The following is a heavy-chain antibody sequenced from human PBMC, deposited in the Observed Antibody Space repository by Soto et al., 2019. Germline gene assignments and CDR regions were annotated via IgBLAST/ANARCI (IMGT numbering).Heavy chain of an antibody. CDR2: ISYDGSNK. CDR3: AKEGWVGADTAMGPTGWFD. CDR1: GFPFSSYG. Sequence: PGEYVRRSCAASGFPFSSYGMNWVCQAAGEGLEWVAVISYDGSNKYYADYVKGRFTISRDNSKNTLYIQTNSLRDEDMAVYYSAKEGWVGADTAMGPTGWFD. V-gene: IGHV3-30*18. D-gene: IGHD5-18*01. J-gene: IGHJ5*02.